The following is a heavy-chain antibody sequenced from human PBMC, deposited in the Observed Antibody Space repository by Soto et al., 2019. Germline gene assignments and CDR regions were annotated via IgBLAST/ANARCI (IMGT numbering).Heavy chain of an antibody. Sequence: QVQLVQSGAEVKKPGASVKVSCKTSGYNFTSYHISWVRQAPGQGLEWMGWISAYNTNTNYAQKFQGRVTMTTDTLTSTAYMELTSLRSDDTAVYYCARDPPPTDYWGQGTLVTVSS. J-gene: IGHJ4*02. CDR2: ISAYNTNT. CDR1: GYNFTSYH. V-gene: IGHV1-18*01. CDR3: ARDPPPTDY.